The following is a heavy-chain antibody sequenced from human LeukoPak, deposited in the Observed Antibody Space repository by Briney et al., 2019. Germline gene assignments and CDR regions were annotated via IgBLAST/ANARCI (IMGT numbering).Heavy chain of an antibody. Sequence: AGGSLRLSRAASGFTFSSYSMNWVRQAPGKGLEWVSYISSSSSTIYYADSVKGRFTISRDNAKNSLYLQMNSLRAEDTAVYYCAKDSLRERIVGSTTRGVNDYWGQGTLVTVSS. CDR2: ISSSSSTI. D-gene: IGHD1-26*01. V-gene: IGHV3-48*01. CDR1: GFTFSSYS. J-gene: IGHJ4*02. CDR3: AKDSLRERIVGSTTRGVNDY.